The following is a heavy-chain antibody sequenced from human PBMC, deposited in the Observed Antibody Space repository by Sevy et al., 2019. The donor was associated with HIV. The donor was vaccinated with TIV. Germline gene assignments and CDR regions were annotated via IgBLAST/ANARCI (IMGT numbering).Heavy chain of an antibody. Sequence: ASVKVSCKTSRYSFTAYYIHWVRQAPGQGLEWMGWINPNSGGSGGTNYAQKFQGRVTMTSDTSISTAYMELTRQGSVDTAVYDYAIGSLFSPGYYSDYWGQGTLVTVSS. V-gene: IGHV1-2*02. D-gene: IGHD3-10*01. CDR1: RYSFTAYY. CDR2: INPNSGGSGGT. CDR3: AIGSLFSPGYYSDY. J-gene: IGHJ4*02.